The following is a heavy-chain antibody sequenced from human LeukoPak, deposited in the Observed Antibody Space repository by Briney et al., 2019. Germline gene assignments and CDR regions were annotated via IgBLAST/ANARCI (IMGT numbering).Heavy chain of an antibody. CDR2: ISGSGGST. D-gene: IGHD1-26*01. CDR3: ASGRAYYYYYGMDV. Sequence: VGSLRLSCAASGFTFSSYAMSWVRQAPGKGLDWVSAISGSGGSTYYADSVKGRFTISRDNSKNTLYLQMNSLRAEDTAVYYCASGRAYYYYYGMDVWGQRTTVTVSS. CDR1: GFTFSSYA. V-gene: IGHV3-23*01. J-gene: IGHJ6*02.